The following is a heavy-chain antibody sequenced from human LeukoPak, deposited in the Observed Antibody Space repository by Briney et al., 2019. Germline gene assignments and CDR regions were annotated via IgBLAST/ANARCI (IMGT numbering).Heavy chain of an antibody. Sequence: ASVKVSCKTSGYTFTSYAMNWLRQAPGQGLEWMGWINTNTGNPTYAQGFTGRFVFSLDTSVSTAYLQISSLKAEDTAVYYCARVGPLDGDYPDYWGRGTLVTVSS. CDR3: ARVGPLDGDYPDY. J-gene: IGHJ4*02. V-gene: IGHV7-4-1*02. CDR1: GYTFTSYA. D-gene: IGHD4-17*01. CDR2: INTNTGNP.